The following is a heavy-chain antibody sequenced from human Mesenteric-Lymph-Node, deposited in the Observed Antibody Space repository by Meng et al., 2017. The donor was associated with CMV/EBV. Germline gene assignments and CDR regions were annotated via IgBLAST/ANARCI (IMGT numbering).Heavy chain of an antibody. J-gene: IGHJ4*02. CDR2: VYYSGST. V-gene: IGHV4-61*01. CDR3: ARAQLWPFYFDF. D-gene: IGHD5-24*01. Sequence: SETLSLTCTVSGGSVTSLSYYWSWIRQPPGKGLEWIGYVYYSGSTNYNPSLKSRVTISVDTSKNQFSLKLRSVTAADTAFYSCARAQLWPFYFDFWGQGTLVTVSS. CDR1: GGSVTSLSYY.